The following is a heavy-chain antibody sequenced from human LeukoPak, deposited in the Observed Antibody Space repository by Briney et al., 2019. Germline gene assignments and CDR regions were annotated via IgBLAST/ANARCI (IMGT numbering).Heavy chain of an antibody. D-gene: IGHD3-22*01. CDR2: ISGSGGST. CDR1: GFTFSSYA. J-gene: IGHJ4*02. CDR3: AKGKYDSSGYSHDY. Sequence: GGSLRLSCAASGFTFSSYAMSWVRQAPGKGLEWVSAISGSGGSTYYADSVKGRFTISRDNSKNTLYLQMNSLRAEDTAVYYCAKGKYDSSGYSHDYWGQGTLVTVSS. V-gene: IGHV3-23*01.